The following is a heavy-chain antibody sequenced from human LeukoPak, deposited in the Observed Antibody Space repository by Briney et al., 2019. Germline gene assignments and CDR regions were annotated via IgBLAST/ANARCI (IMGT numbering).Heavy chain of an antibody. CDR2: IKEDSSDQ. Sequence: GSLRLSCATSGFTFSDYWRTWVRQAPGKGRESLINIKEDSSDQSSVDSVKGRFIISRDNAKNLLYLQMNSLRPDDTAVYYCARDLPNGFFDYWGQGTLVTVSS. J-gene: IGHJ4*02. CDR3: ARDLPNGFFDY. CDR1: GFTFSDYW. V-gene: IGHV3-7*01. D-gene: IGHD1-1*01.